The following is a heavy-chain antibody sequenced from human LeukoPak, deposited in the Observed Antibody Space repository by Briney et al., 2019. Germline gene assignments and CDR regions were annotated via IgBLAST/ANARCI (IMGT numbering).Heavy chain of an antibody. V-gene: IGHV4-39*07. D-gene: IGHD3-9*01. Sequence: SETLSLTCAVSGGSISSSSYYWGWIRQPPGKGLEWIGSIYYSGSTYYNPSLKSRVTISVDTSKNQFSLKLSSVTAADTAVYYCARVGPYYDILTGQELYGMDVWGQGTTVTVSS. CDR2: IYYSGST. CDR3: ARVGPYYDILTGQELYGMDV. J-gene: IGHJ6*02. CDR1: GGSISSSSYY.